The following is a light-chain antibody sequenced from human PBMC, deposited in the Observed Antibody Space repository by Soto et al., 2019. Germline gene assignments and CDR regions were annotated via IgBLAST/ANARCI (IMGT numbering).Light chain of an antibody. CDR1: SGDIGSYNR. Sequence: QSALPQPASVSGSPGQSITISCTGTSGDIGSYNRVSWYQQHPGKAPKLIIYEVTDRHSGVYNRFSGSKSGNTASRTLSGLQVGDGAEYCCSSYTNCNTGACGFGNGTKGTVL. V-gene: IGLV2-14*01. J-gene: IGLJ1*01. CDR2: EVT. CDR3: SSYTNCNTGACG.